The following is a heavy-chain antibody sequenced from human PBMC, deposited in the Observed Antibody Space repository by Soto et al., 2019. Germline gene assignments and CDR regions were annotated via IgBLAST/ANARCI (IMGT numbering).Heavy chain of an antibody. V-gene: IGHV3-23*01. J-gene: IGHJ4*02. CDR1: GFTFSSYA. D-gene: IGHD6-13*01. CDR2: ITSGINT. CDR3: AKCDSSWHETADY. Sequence: EVQLLESGGGLVQPGGSLRLCYSASGFTFSSYAMSWVRQAPGKGLEWVSAITSGINTYYSDSVKGRFTISRDNSKNTLYLQMNSLRADDTAVYYCAKCDSSWHETADYWGQGTLVTVSS.